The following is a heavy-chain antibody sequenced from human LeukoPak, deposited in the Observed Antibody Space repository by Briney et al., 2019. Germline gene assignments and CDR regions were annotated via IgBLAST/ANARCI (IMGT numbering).Heavy chain of an antibody. D-gene: IGHD3-3*01. CDR2: INPNSGGT. CDR1: GYTFTGDY. V-gene: IGHV1-2*02. J-gene: IGHJ4*02. Sequence: ASVKGSCKASGYTFTGDYMHWVRQAPGQGLEWMGWINPNSGGTNYAQKFQGRVTMTRDTSISTAYMELSRLRSDDTAVYYCARGLEWLLYYFDYWGQGTLVTVSS. CDR3: ARGLEWLLYYFDY.